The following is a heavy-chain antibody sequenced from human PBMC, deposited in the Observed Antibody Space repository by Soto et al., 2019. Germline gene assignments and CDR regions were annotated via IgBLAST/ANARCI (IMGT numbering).Heavy chain of an antibody. V-gene: IGHV5-10-1*01. CDR1: GYSFTSYW. J-gene: IGHJ6*02. CDR2: IDPSGSYT. D-gene: IGHD3-3*01. CDR3: ATRDYDFWRSSYYGMDV. Sequence: PGESLKISCKGSGYSFTSYWISWVRQMPGKGLEWMGRIDPSGSYTNYSPSFQGHVTISADKSISTAYLQWSSLKASDTAMYYCATRDYDFWRSSYYGMDVWGQGTTVTVSS.